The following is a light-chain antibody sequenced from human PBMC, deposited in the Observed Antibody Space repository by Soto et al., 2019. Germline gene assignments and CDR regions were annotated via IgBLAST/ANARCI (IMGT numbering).Light chain of an antibody. CDR2: EVS. Sequence: QSALTQPASVSGSPGQSITISCTGTSSDVGGYNYVSWYQQHPGKAPKLMIYEVSNRPSGISNRFSGSKSGNTASLTISGLQAVYEADYYCTSYTSISLYVFGTGTKLTVL. CDR1: SSDVGGYNY. J-gene: IGLJ1*01. V-gene: IGLV2-14*01. CDR3: TSYTSISLYV.